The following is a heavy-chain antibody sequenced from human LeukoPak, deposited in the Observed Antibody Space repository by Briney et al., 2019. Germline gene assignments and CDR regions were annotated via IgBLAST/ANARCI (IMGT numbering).Heavy chain of an antibody. CDR1: GYTFTSYG. D-gene: IGHD4-17*01. V-gene: IGHV1-18*04. CDR2: ISAHNGNT. CDR3: ARGDDYGDYLSAFDI. Sequence: GASVKVSCKASGYTFTSYGIIWVRQAPGQGLEWMGGISAHNGNTNYGQKLQGRVTMTTDTSTSTAYMELRSLRSDDTAVYYCARGDDYGDYLSAFDIWGQGTMVTVSS. J-gene: IGHJ3*02.